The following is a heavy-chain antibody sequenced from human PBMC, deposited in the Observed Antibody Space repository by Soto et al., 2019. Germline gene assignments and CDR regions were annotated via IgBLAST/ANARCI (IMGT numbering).Heavy chain of an antibody. V-gene: IGHV1-69*12. CDR3: ARDPETKELLFSYGIDV. Sequence: QVQLVQSGAEVKKPGSSVKVSCKASGGTFSSYAISWVRQAHGQGLEWMGGIIPIFGTANYAQKFQGRVTITADESTSTAYMELSSLRSEDTAVYYCARDPETKELLFSYGIDVWGKCTTVTVSS. D-gene: IGHD3-3*01. CDR2: IIPIFGTA. CDR1: GGTFSSYA. J-gene: IGHJ6*04.